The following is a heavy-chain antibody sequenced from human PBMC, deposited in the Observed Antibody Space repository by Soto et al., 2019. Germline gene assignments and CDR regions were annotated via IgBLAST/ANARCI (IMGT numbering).Heavy chain of an antibody. Sequence: PSETLSLTCTVSGGSISSGGYYWSWIRHHPGKGLEWIGYIYYSGSIYYNPSLKSRVTISVDTSKNQFSLKLNSMTAADTAVYYCARHNYGSGSTYFDYWGQGTLVTV. J-gene: IGHJ4*02. CDR1: GGSISSGGYY. CDR2: IYYSGSI. CDR3: ARHNYGSGSTYFDY. V-gene: IGHV4-31*03. D-gene: IGHD3-10*01.